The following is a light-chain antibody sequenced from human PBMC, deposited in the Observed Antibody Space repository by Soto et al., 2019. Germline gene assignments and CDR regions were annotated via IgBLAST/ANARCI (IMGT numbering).Light chain of an antibody. CDR1: QSISNC. V-gene: IGKV1-5*01. Sequence: IQMTQSPSSLSASVGDRVTITCRASQSISNCLNWYQQKPGRAPELLIYDASALPRGVPSRFSGSGSGTKFTLTIASLQPDDFATYYCQQYETFSGTFGPGTKVDIK. CDR2: DAS. CDR3: QQYETFSGT. J-gene: IGKJ1*01.